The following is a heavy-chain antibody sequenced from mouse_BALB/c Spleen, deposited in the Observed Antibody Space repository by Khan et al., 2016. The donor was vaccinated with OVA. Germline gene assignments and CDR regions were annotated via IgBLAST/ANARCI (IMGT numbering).Heavy chain of an antibody. CDR3: ARVGYSGTMDY. D-gene: IGHD2-14*01. V-gene: IGHV9-3-1*01. J-gene: IGHJ4*01. CDR1: GYTFTTYG. Sequence: QIQLVQSGPELKKPVVTVKISCKASGYTFTTYGMNWVKQAPGKGLKWMGWINTYTGEPTYVDDFKGRFAFSLETSASTAYLQINNLKNEDTATYFCARVGYSGTMDYWGQGTSVTVSS. CDR2: INTYTGEP.